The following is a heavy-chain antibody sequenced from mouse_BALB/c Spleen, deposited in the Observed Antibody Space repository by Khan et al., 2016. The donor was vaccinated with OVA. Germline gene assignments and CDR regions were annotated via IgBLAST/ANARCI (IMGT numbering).Heavy chain of an antibody. Sequence: VQLQESGPGLVAPSQSLSITCTVSGFSLTGYGVNWVRQPPGKGLEWLGMIWGDGSTDYNSALKSRLNLSKDNSKSQVILKMNRLQTDDTARYYCAMAYYGNYREAMDYGGHGTSVTVSS. CDR3: AMAYYGNYREAMDY. V-gene: IGHV2-6-7*01. J-gene: IGHJ4*01. D-gene: IGHD2-10*01. CDR2: IWGDGST. CDR1: GFSLTGYG.